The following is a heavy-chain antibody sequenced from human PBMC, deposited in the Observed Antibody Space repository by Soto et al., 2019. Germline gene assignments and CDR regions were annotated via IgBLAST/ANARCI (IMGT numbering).Heavy chain of an antibody. Sequence: ASVKVSCKASEYTFTSYAMHWVRQAPGQRLEWMGWINAGNGNTKYSQKFQGRVTITRDTSASTAYMELSSLRSEDTAVYYCARPHFSSSYYFDYWGQGTLVTVSS. J-gene: IGHJ4*02. CDR3: ARPHFSSSYYFDY. CDR1: EYTFTSYA. CDR2: INAGNGNT. V-gene: IGHV1-3*01. D-gene: IGHD6-13*01.